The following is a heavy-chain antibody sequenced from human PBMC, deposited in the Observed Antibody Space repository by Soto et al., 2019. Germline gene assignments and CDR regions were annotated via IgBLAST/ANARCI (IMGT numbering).Heavy chain of an antibody. D-gene: IGHD1-20*01. CDR3: ARHPHNTSPAGFYYYGMDL. CDR2: IFPRDSDT. J-gene: IGHJ6*02. Sequence: KVSCKASGYSFTNNWIGWVRQMPGKGLEWMGIIFPRDSDTRYSPSFQGQVTISADKSITTAYLQWSSLKASDTAIYYCARHPHNTSPAGFYYYGMDLWGQGTTVTVSS. V-gene: IGHV5-51*01. CDR1: GYSFTNNW.